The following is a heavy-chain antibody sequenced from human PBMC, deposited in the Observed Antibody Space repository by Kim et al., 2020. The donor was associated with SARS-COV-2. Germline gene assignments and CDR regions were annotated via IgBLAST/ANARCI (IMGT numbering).Heavy chain of an antibody. Sequence: ASVKVSCEASGYTFTSYDIHWVRQATGQGLEWVGWMDPKSGDTGYTQKFQARVTMTRNTSISTAYMELRNLRSEDTAVYYCARRPYSGYDSYYYYYLDVWGKGTTVTVSS. CDR3: ARRPYSGYDSYYYYYLDV. CDR1: GYTFTSYD. CDR2: MDPKSGDT. D-gene: IGHD5-12*01. J-gene: IGHJ6*03. V-gene: IGHV1-8*01.